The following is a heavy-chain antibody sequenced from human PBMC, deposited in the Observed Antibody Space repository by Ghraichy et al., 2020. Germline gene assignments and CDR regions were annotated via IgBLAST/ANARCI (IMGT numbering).Heavy chain of an antibody. CDR3: AGAPASPASLEWLSPFDY. V-gene: IGHV4-39*01. CDR1: GASISSSNYY. Sequence: SQTLSLTCTVSGASISSSNYYWGWTRQPPWKGLEWIGKIYFSGSTYYSSALKSRVTISADTAKNQVSLTLNSVTAADTAVYYCAGAPASPASLEWLSPFDYWGLGTLVTVSS. J-gene: IGHJ4*02. D-gene: IGHD3-3*01. CDR2: IYFSGST.